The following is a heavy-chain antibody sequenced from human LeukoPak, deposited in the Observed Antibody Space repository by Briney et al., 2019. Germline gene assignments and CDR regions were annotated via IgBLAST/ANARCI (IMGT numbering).Heavy chain of an antibody. CDR1: GYTFTGYY. CDR2: INPNSGGT. V-gene: IGHV1-2*02. D-gene: IGHD1-1*01. Sequence: ASVKVSCNASGYTFTGYYMHWVRQGPGQGLEWMGWINPNSGGTNYAQKFQGRVTMTRDTSISTAYMELSRLRSDDTAVYYCARAPNGRHYYYYMDVWGKGTTVTVSS. J-gene: IGHJ6*03. CDR3: ARAPNGRHYYYYMDV.